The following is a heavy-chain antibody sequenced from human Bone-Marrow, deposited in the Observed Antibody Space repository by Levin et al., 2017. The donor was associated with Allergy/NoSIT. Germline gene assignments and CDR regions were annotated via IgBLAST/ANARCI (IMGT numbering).Heavy chain of an antibody. J-gene: IGHJ4*01. Sequence: AGGSLRLSCEASGFSFRTYVMHWVRQAPGKGLEWVAIILDDGINTYHADSVKGRFTISRDNSRNSLFLEMTSLTVEDTAVYYCARAFVGVAGALDYWGHGTLVTVSS. CDR3: ARAFVGVAGALDY. V-gene: IGHV3-30-3*01. CDR2: ILDDGINT. D-gene: IGHD1-26*01. CDR1: GFSFRTYV.